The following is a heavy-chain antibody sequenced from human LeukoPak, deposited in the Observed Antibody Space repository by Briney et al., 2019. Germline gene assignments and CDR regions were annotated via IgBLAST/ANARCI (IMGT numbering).Heavy chain of an antibody. CDR2: ISGDGGST. J-gene: IGHJ4*02. CDR3: ARRNYDILTGYYFFDY. D-gene: IGHD3-9*01. V-gene: IGHV3-43*02. CDR1: GFTFDDYA. Sequence: GGSLRLSCAASGFTFDDYAMHWVRQAPGKGLEWVSLISGDGGSTYYADSVKGRFTISRDNSKNSLYLQMNSLRTEDTALYDCARRNYDILTGYYFFDYWGQGTLVTVSS.